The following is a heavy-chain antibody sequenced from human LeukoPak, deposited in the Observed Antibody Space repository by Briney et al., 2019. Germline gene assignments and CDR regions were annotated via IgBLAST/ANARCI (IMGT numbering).Heavy chain of an antibody. CDR2: ISSSSSYI. CDR1: GFTFSSYS. J-gene: IGHJ4*02. CDR3: ARDTAMAFYYFDY. V-gene: IGHV3-21*01. Sequence: GGSLRLSCAASGFTFSSYSMNWVRQAPGKGLEWVSSISSSSSYIYYADSVKGRFTISRDNAKNSLYLQMNSLRAEDTAVYYCARDTAMAFYYFDYWGQGTLVTVSS. D-gene: IGHD5-18*01.